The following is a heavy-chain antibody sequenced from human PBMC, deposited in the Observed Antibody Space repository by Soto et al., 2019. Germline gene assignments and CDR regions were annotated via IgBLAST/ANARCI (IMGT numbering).Heavy chain of an antibody. Sequence: EVHLVETGGGLIQLGGSLRLSCAASGFTVNNTYMSWVRQPPGKGLEWVSIIYSGGDTYYADSVKGRFTISRDSSKNTVYIQMNNLRAEDTAVYYCARGDPFAVWGQGTLVTVSS. CDR3: ARGDPFAV. CDR2: IYSGGDT. V-gene: IGHV3-53*02. J-gene: IGHJ4*02. CDR1: GFTVNNTY.